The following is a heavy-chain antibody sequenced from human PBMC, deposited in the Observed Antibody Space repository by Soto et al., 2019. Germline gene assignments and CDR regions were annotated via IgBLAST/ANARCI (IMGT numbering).Heavy chain of an antibody. CDR3: ARDRRFGDFTCDY. J-gene: IGHJ4*02. D-gene: IGHD3-10*01. CDR2: IYYSGST. CDR1: GGSVSSGSYY. V-gene: IGHV4-61*01. Sequence: SETLSLTCTVSGGSVSSGSYYWSWIRQPPGKGLEWIGYIYYSGSTNYNPSLKSRVTISVDTSKNQFSLKLSSVTAADTAVYYCARDRRFGDFTCDYWGQGTLVNVSS.